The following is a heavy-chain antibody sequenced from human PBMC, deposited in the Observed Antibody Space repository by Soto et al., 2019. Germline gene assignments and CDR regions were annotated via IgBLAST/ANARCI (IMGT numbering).Heavy chain of an antibody. CDR1: GFTFDYYW. V-gene: IGHV3-74*01. J-gene: IGHJ3*01. D-gene: IGHD3-10*01. CDR2: VHSDGTTT. Sequence: EVQLVESGGGLVQPGESLRLSCAASGFTFDYYWMHWVRQAPGKGLVWVSRVHSDGTTTTYADSVKGRFTISRDNARNTVFLQMSSLRAEDTAISYCARGDRGGFDLWGHGTVVTVSS. CDR3: ARGDRGGFDL.